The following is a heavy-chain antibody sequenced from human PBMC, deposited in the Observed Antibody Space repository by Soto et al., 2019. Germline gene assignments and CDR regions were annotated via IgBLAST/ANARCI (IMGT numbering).Heavy chain of an antibody. CDR2: TYYRSKWYN. CDR1: GDSG. V-gene: IGHV6-1*01. Sequence: QVQLQQSGPGLVKPSQTLSLTCAISGDSGRQSPSRGLEWLGRTYYRSKWYNDYAVSVKSRITINPDTSKNQFSLQLNSMPPEDTAVYYCARGFRGFDPWGQGTMVTVSS. J-gene: IGHJ5*02. CDR3: ARGFRGFDP. D-gene: IGHD3-10*01.